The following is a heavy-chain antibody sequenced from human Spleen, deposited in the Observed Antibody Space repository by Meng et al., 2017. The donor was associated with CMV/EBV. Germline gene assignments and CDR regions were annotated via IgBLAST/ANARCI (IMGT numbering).Heavy chain of an antibody. D-gene: IGHD6-13*01. Sequence: KPCGYTFTSYDINWVRQAPGQGLEWMGWMNPNSGDTDYAKKFQGGVTMTRDASINTAYMELTSLRSEDTAIYYCARESSTWNQRLFDYWGQGTPVTVSS. CDR3: ARESSTWNQRLFDY. J-gene: IGHJ4*02. CDR2: MNPNSGDT. V-gene: IGHV1-8*01. CDR1: GYTFTSYD.